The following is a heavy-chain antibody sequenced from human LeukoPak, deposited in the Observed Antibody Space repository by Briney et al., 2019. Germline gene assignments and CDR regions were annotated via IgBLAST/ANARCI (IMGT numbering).Heavy chain of an antibody. CDR1: GFTFSSYW. Sequence: PGGSLRLSCAASGFTFSSYWMSWVRQAPGKGLEWVANIKQDGSEKYYVDSVKGRFTISRDNAKNSLYLQMNSLRAEDTAVYYCARDSPFLEWLLPDYWGQGTLVTVSS. D-gene: IGHD3-3*02. CDR2: IKQDGSEK. CDR3: ARDSPFLEWLLPDY. V-gene: IGHV3-7*01. J-gene: IGHJ4*02.